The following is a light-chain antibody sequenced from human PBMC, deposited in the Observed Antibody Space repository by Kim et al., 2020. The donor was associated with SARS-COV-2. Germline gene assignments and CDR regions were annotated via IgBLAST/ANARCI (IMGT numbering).Light chain of an antibody. CDR2: GAS. V-gene: IGKV1-39*01. CDR3: QQGDTSPWT. CDR1: QSISNF. J-gene: IGKJ1*01. Sequence: DIQMTQSPSSLSASVGDRITISCRASQSISNFLNWYQQKPGKAPKLLIFGASSLQSGVPSRFGGTGSGTDFSLTITSLQPEDFATYYCQQGDTSPWTFGQGTKVDIK.